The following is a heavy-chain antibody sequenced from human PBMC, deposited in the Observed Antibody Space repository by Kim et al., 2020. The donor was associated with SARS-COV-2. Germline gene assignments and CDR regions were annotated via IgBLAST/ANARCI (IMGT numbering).Heavy chain of an antibody. D-gene: IGHD3-10*01. Sequence: SETLSLTCTVSGASISSSTYYWGWIRQSPGKGLQWIGSMSSSGSHFYNPSLTGRVSISVDTSQNQFSLNLNSLSDADTAVYYCARHAVRFGGLGSHCYFDSWGQGTLVTVSS. CDR1: GASISSSTYY. CDR2: MSSSGSH. J-gene: IGHJ4*02. V-gene: IGHV4-39*01. CDR3: ARHAVRFGGLGSHCYFDS.